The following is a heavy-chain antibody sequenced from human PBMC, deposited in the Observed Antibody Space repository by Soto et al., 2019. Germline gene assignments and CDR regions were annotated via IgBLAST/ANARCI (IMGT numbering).Heavy chain of an antibody. CDR1: GFSLSTSGVG. J-gene: IGHJ5*02. D-gene: IGHD3-3*01. Sequence: QITLKESGPTLVKPTQTLTLTCTFSGFSLSTSGVGVGWIRQPPGKALEWLALIYWDDDKRYSPSLTSRLTITNDTSKNQVVLTMTNMDPVDTATYYCAHSGGYDFWSGYPNWFDPWGQGTLVTVSS. V-gene: IGHV2-5*02. CDR3: AHSGGYDFWSGYPNWFDP. CDR2: IYWDDDK.